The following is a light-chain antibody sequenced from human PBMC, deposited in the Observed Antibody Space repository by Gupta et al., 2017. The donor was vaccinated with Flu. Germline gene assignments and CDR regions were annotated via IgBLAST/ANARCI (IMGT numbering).Light chain of an antibody. V-gene: IGKV1-5*03. Sequence: PSTLSASVGDRVTITCRASQSINIWLAWFQKKPGKAPKPLIDKASSLESGVPSRFSGSGSGTEFSLTISSLQPDDFATYYCQHYSTYPLTFGQGTKVEIK. CDR3: QHYSTYPLT. J-gene: IGKJ1*01. CDR2: KAS. CDR1: QSINIW.